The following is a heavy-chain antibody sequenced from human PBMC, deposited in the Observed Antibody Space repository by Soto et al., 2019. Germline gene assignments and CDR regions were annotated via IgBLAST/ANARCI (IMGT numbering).Heavy chain of an antibody. J-gene: IGHJ4*02. V-gene: IGHV1-8*01. CDR2: VNPNNGDT. CDR1: GYTFSNYD. D-gene: IGHD3-10*01. CDR3: AKVSRKGSAIDFDY. Sequence: QVQLVQSGAELKKPGASVKVSCKASGYTFSNYDMNWVRQATGQGPEWIGWVNPNNGDTGYAQKCKGRVTLTTDISTTTAYMKLTSLRSEDTAIYYCAKVSRKGSAIDFDYWGQGTLITVSS.